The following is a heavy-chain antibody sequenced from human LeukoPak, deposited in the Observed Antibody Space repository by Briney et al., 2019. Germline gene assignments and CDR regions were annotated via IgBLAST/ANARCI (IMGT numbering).Heavy chain of an antibody. D-gene: IGHD3-16*01. CDR2: IYYSGST. CDR3: ARHGPGGVVNY. Sequence: SQTLSLTCTVSGGSISSGSYYWGWIRQPPGKGLEWIGSIYYSGSTYYNPSLKSRVTISVDTSKNQFSLKLSSVTAADTAVYYCARHGPGGVVNYWGQGTLVTVSS. J-gene: IGHJ4*02. V-gene: IGHV4-39*01. CDR1: GGSISSGSYY.